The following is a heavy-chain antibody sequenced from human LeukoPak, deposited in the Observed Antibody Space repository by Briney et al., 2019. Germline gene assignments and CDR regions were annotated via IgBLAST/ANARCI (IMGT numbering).Heavy chain of an antibody. CDR3: ARVLDYDFGSGYYTADY. Sequence: GGSLRLSCAASGFTFSSYSMNWVRQAPGKRLEWVSSISSSSYIYYADSVKGRFTISRDNAKNSLYLQMNSLRAEDTAVYYCARVLDYDFGSGYYTADYWGQGTLVTVSS. V-gene: IGHV3-21*01. J-gene: IGHJ4*02. CDR2: ISSSSYI. D-gene: IGHD3-3*01. CDR1: GFTFSSYS.